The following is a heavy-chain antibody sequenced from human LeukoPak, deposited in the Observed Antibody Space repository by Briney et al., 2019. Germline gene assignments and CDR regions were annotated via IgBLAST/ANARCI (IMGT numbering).Heavy chain of an antibody. CDR1: GFTFSSYA. V-gene: IGHV3-23*01. CDR3: ASHGDYVENYFDY. D-gene: IGHD4-17*01. CDR2: ISGSGGST. J-gene: IGHJ4*02. Sequence: PGGSLRFSCAASGFTFSSYAMSWVRQAPGKGLEWVSAISGSGGSTYYADSVKGRFTISRDNSKNTLYLQMNSLRAEDTAVYYCASHGDYVENYFDYWGQGTLVTVSS.